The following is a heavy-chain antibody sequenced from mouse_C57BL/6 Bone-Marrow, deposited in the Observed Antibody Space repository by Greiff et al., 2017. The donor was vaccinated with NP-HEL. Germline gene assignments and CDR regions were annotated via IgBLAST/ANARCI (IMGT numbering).Heavy chain of an antibody. CDR1: GYTFTSYW. Sequence: EVQLQESGTVLARPGASVKMSCKTSGYTFTSYWMHWVKQRPGQGLEWIGAIYPGNSDTSYNQKFKGKAKLTAVTSASTAYMELSSLTNEDSAVYYCTEVGFITTVVDHWYFDVWGTGTTVTVSS. V-gene: IGHV1-5*01. CDR2: IYPGNSDT. J-gene: IGHJ1*03. CDR3: TEVGFITTVVDHWYFDV. D-gene: IGHD1-1*01.